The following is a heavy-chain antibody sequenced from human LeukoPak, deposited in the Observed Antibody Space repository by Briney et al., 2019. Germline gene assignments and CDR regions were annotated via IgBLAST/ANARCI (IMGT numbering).Heavy chain of an antibody. J-gene: IGHJ4*02. CDR3: ARAKNYYGSGSQIDY. CDR1: GYTFTCYY. CDR2: INPNSGGT. V-gene: IGHV1-2*02. D-gene: IGHD3-10*01. Sequence: ASVKVSCKASGYTFTCYYMHWVRQAHGQGLEWMGWINPNSGGTNHAQKFQGRATMPRDTSISTAYMKRSRLRSDDTAVHYIARAKNYYGSGSQIDYGAQGTLVTVSS.